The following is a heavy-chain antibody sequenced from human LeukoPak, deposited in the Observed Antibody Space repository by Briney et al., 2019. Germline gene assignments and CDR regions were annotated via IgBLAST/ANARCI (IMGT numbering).Heavy chain of an antibody. Sequence: PGGSLRLSCAASGFTFSSYAMSWVRQAPGKGLEWVSAISGSGGSTYYADSVKGRFTISRDNSKNTLYLQMNSLRAEDTAVYYCAKIRAVVVPAALYYFDYWGQGTLVTVSS. CDR1: GFTFSSYA. CDR3: AKIRAVVVPAALYYFDY. J-gene: IGHJ4*02. V-gene: IGHV3-23*01. CDR2: ISGSGGST. D-gene: IGHD2-2*01.